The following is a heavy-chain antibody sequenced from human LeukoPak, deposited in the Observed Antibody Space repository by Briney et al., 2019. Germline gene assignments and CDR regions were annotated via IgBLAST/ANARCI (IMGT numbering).Heavy chain of an antibody. CDR1: GYTFTSYA. CDR2: INAGNGNT. V-gene: IGHV1-3*03. Sequence: ASVKVSCKASGYTFTSYAMHWVRQAPGQRLEWMGWINAGNGNTKYSQEFQGRVTITRDTSASTAYMELSSLRSEDVAVYYCARVVKYRSGPLTDLLPYYFDYWGQGTLVTVSS. D-gene: IGHD6-19*01. J-gene: IGHJ4*02. CDR3: ARVVKYRSGPLTDLLPYYFDY.